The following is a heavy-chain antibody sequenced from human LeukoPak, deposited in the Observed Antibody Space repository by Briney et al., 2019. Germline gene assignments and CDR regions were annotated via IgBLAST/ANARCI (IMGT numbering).Heavy chain of an antibody. CDR3: ARVRQGHSSTSINYYYYYMDV. J-gene: IGHJ6*03. V-gene: IGHV4-59*01. CDR1: GGSFSGSY. CDR2: IYYSGST. D-gene: IGHD2-2*01. Sequence: SETLSLTCAVYGGSFSGSYWSWIRQPPGKGLEWIGYIYYSGSTNYNPSLKSRVTISVDTSKNQFSLKLSSVTAADTAVYYCARVRQGHSSTSINYYYYYMDVWGKGTTVTVSS.